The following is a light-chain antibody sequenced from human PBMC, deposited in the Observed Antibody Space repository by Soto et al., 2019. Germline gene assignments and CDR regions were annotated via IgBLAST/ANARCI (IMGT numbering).Light chain of an antibody. Sequence: DIQMTQSPSTLSASVGDRVTITCRASQSVANWLAWYQQKPGKAPKLLIYKASTLYSGVPSRFTASGSGTEFTLTISSLQPEDFATYYCQQYNSFLYSFGQGTKVEIK. V-gene: IGKV1-5*03. CDR3: QQYNSFLYS. CDR2: KAS. CDR1: QSVANW. J-gene: IGKJ2*01.